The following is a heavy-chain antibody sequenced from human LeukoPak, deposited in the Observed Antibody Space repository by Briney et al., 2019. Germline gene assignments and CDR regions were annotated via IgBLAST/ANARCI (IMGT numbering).Heavy chain of an antibody. CDR1: CGSISNYF. J-gene: IGHJ3*02. V-gene: IGHV4-59*08. CDR3: ARPYSSGWRGAFDI. D-gene: IGHD6-19*01. Sequence: SETLSLTCSVSCGSISNYFWTWIWQPPGKGLEWIGYIYSSGSTYYNPSLKSRVTISVDTSKNQFSLKLSSVTAADTAIYYCARPYSSGWRGAFDIWGQETMVTVSS. CDR2: IYSSGST.